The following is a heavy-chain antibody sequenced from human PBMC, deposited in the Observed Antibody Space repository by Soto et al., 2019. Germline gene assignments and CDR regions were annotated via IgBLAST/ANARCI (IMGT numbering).Heavy chain of an antibody. CDR2: IIPIFGTA. V-gene: IGHV1-69*06. J-gene: IGHJ6*02. Sequence: SVKVSCKASGGTFSSYAISWVRQAPGQGLEWMGGIIPIFGTANYAQKFQGRVTITADKSTSTVYMELSSLRSEDTAVYYCASLHSSSSRADYYYGMDVWGQGTTVTVSS. CDR3: ASLHSSSSRADYYYGMDV. D-gene: IGHD6-6*01. CDR1: GGTFSSYA.